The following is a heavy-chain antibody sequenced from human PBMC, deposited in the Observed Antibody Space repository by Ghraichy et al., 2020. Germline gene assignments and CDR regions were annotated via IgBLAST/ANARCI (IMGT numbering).Heavy chain of an antibody. CDR2: IYYSGST. Sequence: SETLSLTCTVSGGSISSGDYYWSWIRQTPGKGLEWIGYIYYSGSTYYNPSLKSRVTISVDTSKNQFSLKMSSVTAADTAVYYCARDIAAAGNMDVWGKGTTVTVSS. J-gene: IGHJ6*03. CDR3: ARDIAAAGNMDV. D-gene: IGHD6-13*01. V-gene: IGHV4-30-4*01. CDR1: GGSISSGDYY.